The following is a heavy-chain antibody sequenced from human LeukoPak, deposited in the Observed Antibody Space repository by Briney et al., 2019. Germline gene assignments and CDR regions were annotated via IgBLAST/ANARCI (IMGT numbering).Heavy chain of an antibody. D-gene: IGHD5-12*01. CDR3: ARDRERGYDFDY. CDR2: IYTSGST. Sequence: SETLSLTWTVSGGSISSYYWSWIRQPAGKGLEWIGRIYTSGSTNYNPSLTSRVTMSVDTSKNQFSLKLSSVTAADTAVYYCARDRERGYDFDYWGQGTLVTVSS. CDR1: GGSISSYY. J-gene: IGHJ4*02. V-gene: IGHV4-4*07.